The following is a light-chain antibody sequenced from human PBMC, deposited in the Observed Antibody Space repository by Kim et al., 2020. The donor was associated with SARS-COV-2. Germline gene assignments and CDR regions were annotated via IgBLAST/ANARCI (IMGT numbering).Light chain of an antibody. J-gene: IGKJ1*01. Sequence: DIQMTQSPSTLSASVGDRVTITCRASQSISSWLAWYQQKPGKAPKLLIYKASSLESGVPSRFSGSGSGTEFTLTISSLQPDDFATYYCQQYNSCPWTFGQGTKVDIK. V-gene: IGKV1-5*03. CDR1: QSISSW. CDR2: KAS. CDR3: QQYNSCPWT.